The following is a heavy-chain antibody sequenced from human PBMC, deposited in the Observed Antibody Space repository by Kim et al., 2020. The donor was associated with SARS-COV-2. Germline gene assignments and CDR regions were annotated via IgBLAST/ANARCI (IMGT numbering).Heavy chain of an antibody. V-gene: IGHV3-33*01. CDR1: GFTFSSYG. J-gene: IGHJ4*02. CDR3: ARGLWFGELCVDY. CDR2: IWYDGSNK. Sequence: GGSLRLSCAASGFTFSSYGMHWVRQAPGKGLEWVAVIWYDGSNKYYADSVKGRFTISRDNSKNTLYLQMNSLRAEDTAVYYCARGLWFGELCVDYWGQGTLVTVSS. D-gene: IGHD3-10*01.